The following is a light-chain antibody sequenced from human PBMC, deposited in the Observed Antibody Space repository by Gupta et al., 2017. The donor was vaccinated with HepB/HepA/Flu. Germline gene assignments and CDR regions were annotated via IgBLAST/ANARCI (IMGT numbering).Light chain of an antibody. CDR2: DTS. CDR1: QSINSNY. V-gene: IGKV3-20*01. J-gene: IGKJ2*01. Sequence: IVLTQSPGTLSLSPGEGATLSCKTSQSINSNYLAWYQQKPGQTPRLVIYDTSSRATGIPDRFSGSGPGTEFTLTIKGLEPEDFAMYYCQHYGSSPLYTFGQGTKLEIK. CDR3: QHYGSSPLYT.